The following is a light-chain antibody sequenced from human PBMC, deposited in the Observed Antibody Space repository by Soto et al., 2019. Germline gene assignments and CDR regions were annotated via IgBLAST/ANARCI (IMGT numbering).Light chain of an antibody. J-gene: IGKJ1*01. Sequence: DIQMTQSPSSLSASIGDRFNIACRASQSIYNYLNWYQQKPGKAPRLLIYAASNLQSGVPSRFSGSGSGTDFTLTIRSLQPEDFATYFCQQSYSSPRTFGQGTKGDIK. CDR3: QQSYSSPRT. V-gene: IGKV1-39*01. CDR1: QSIYNY. CDR2: AAS.